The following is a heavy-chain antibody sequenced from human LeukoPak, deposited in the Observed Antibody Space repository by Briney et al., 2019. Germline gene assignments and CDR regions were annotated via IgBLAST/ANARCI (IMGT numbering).Heavy chain of an antibody. V-gene: IGHV3-30*02. Sequence: PGGSLRLCCSASRFSFSAYGMHWVRQAPGKGLEWVAFIHYDRSSEYYAESVRGRFTISRDNSKYTLYLEMSSPRPDDSAVYYCVKDAFSSSYDWGQGTLVTVSS. CDR3: VKDAFSSSYD. J-gene: IGHJ4*02. D-gene: IGHD6-6*01. CDR2: IHYDRSSE. CDR1: RFSFSAYG.